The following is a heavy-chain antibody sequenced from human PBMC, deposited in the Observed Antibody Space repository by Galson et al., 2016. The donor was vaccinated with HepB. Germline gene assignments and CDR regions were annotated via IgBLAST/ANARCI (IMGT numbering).Heavy chain of an antibody. D-gene: IGHD6-19*01. CDR1: GGSISSSSDY. V-gene: IGHV4-39*01. CDR3: ARHAPNEGSGWILYFDL. CDR2: IYYSGRT. J-gene: IGHJ2*01. Sequence: SETLSLTCTVSGGSISSSSDYWGWIRQPPGKGLEWIGSIYYSGRTNNNPSLRSRVSISVDTSKNQFSLKLSSVTAADTGVYYCARHAPNEGSGWILYFDLWGRGTLVTVSS.